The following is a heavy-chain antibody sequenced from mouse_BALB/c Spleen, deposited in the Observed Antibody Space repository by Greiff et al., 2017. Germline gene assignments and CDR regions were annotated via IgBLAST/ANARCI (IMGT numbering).Heavy chain of an antibody. V-gene: IGHV1S137*01. CDR1: GYTFTDYA. Sequence: VQLQQSGAELVRPGVSVKISCKGSGYTFTDYAMHWVKQSHAKSLEWIGVISTYYGDASYNQKFKGKATMTVDKSSSTAYMELARLTSEDSAIYYCARGVLRTAMDYWGQGTSVTVSS. CDR3: ARGVLRTAMDY. CDR2: ISTYYGDA. D-gene: IGHD1-1*01. J-gene: IGHJ4*01.